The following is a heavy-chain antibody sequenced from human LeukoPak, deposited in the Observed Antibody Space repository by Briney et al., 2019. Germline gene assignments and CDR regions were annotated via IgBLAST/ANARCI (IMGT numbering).Heavy chain of an antibody. CDR3: ARGRSTTGTFLIY. Sequence: ASVKVSCKASGYTFTGYYMHWVRQAPGQGLEWMGWINPNSGGTNYAQKFQGRVTMTRGTSISTAYMELSRLRSDDTAVYYCARGRSTTGTFLIYWGQGTLVTVSS. D-gene: IGHD1-1*01. CDR1: GYTFTGYY. CDR2: INPNSGGT. V-gene: IGHV1-2*02. J-gene: IGHJ4*02.